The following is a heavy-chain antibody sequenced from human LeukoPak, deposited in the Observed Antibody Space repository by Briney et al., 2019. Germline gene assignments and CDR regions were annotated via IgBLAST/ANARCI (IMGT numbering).Heavy chain of an antibody. CDR3: ARLKTTVTTRFSGFYYYYYMDV. D-gene: IGHD4-17*01. CDR2: IYPGDSDT. V-gene: IGHV5-51*01. CDR1: GYSFTSYW. Sequence: GESLKISCKGSGYSFTSYWIGWVRQMPGKGLEWMGIIYPGDSDTRYSPSFQGQVTISADKSISTAYLQWSSLKASDTAMYYCARLKTTVTTRFSGFYYYYYMDVWGKGTTVTISS. J-gene: IGHJ6*03.